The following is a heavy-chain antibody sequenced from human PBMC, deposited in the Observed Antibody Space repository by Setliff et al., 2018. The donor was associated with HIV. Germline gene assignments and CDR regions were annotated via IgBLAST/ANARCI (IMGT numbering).Heavy chain of an antibody. D-gene: IGHD2-2*01. V-gene: IGHV3-30*04. CDR1: GFAFGTYT. J-gene: IGHJ4*02. CDR3: ARGYNKIVLVPAANPLDY. Sequence: PGGSLRLSCVASGFAFGTYTMHWVRHVPGKGLQWVATISYDGSDKYYADSVKGRFTISRDNAKNSLYLQMHSLKAEDTAVYYCARGYNKIVLVPAANPLDYWGQGTLVTVSS. CDR2: ISYDGSDK.